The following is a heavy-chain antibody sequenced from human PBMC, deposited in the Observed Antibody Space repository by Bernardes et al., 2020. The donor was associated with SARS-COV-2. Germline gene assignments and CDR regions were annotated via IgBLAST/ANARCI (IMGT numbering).Heavy chain of an antibody. D-gene: IGHD2-15*01. CDR2: LNQDGSHA. V-gene: IGHV3-7*04. CDR3: AGGGGY. Sequence: GGSLRLSCAASGFTFNTHWMRWVRQAPGKGLECVASLNQDGSHADYVDSVKGRFTISRDNAKNSLYLQMNGLRVEDTALYYCAGGGGYWGQGALVTVSS. J-gene: IGHJ4*02. CDR1: GFTFNTHW.